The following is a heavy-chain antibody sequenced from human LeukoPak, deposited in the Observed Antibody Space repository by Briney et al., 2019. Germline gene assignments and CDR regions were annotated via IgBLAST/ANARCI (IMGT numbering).Heavy chain of an antibody. D-gene: IGHD3-10*01. Sequence: GASVKVSCKASGGTFSSYAISWVRQAPGQGLEWMGGIIPIFGTANYAQKFQGRVTMTRNTSISTAYMELSSLRSEDTAVYYCARISRGPTGDYWGQGTLVTVSS. V-gene: IGHV1-69*05. CDR2: IIPIFGTA. J-gene: IGHJ4*02. CDR3: ARISRGPTGDY. CDR1: GGTFSSYA.